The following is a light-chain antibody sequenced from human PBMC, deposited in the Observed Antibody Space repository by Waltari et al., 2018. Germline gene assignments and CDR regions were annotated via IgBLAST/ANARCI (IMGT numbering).Light chain of an antibody. CDR3: QQYYTTPLT. V-gene: IGKV4-1*01. CDR2: WAS. Sequence: DIVMTQSPDSLAVSLGERATIKCKSSQSVLYTPNNKNYLAWYQHKPGQSPKLLLYWASTRGSGVPDRFSGSGSGTDFTLTISSLQAEDVAVYYCQQYYTTPLTFGGGTKVEI. CDR1: QSVLYTPNNKNY. J-gene: IGKJ4*01.